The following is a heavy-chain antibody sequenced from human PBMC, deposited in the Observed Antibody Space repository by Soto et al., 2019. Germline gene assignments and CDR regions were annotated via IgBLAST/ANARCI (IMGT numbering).Heavy chain of an antibody. Sequence: QVQLLQSGAEVKKPGSSVKVACKASGGIFSNYVLNWVRQAPGQGLEWMGGIIPIFGTGNYAQKFQGRVTITADESTTTASMELRGLRSEDTAVYYCARRYYNSSGYFDYWGQGTLVNVSS. V-gene: IGHV1-69*01. J-gene: IGHJ4*02. CDR1: GGIFSNYV. CDR3: ARRYYNSSGYFDY. D-gene: IGHD3-22*01. CDR2: IIPIFGTG.